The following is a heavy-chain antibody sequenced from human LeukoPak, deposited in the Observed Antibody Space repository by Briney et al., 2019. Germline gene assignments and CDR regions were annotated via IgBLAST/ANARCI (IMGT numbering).Heavy chain of an antibody. CDR3: ARFDGDYDAFDI. D-gene: IGHD4-17*01. CDR2: IYYSGST. V-gene: IGHV4-59*01. CDR1: GGSITSYY. J-gene: IGHJ3*02. Sequence: PSETLSLTCTVSGGSITSYYWSWLRQPPGKGREGIGYIYYSGSTSYSPSLQSRVTMSVDTSKNQFSLKLSSVTAADTAVYFCARFDGDYDAFDIWGQGTMVTVSS.